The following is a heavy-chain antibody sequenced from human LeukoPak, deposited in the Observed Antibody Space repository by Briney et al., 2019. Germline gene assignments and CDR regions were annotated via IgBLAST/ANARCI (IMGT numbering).Heavy chain of an antibody. CDR1: GFTFSSFS. V-gene: IGHV3-23*01. J-gene: IGHJ4*02. CDR3: SKDRFERGSGWVSGY. D-gene: IGHD6-19*01. Sequence: PGGSLRLSCAASGFTFSSFSMSWVRQAPGKGPEWISSVTFSGGTTYYADSVRGRFTISRDSSKNTAYLQMNSLRAEDTALYYCSKDRFERGSGWVSGYWGQGTLVTVSS. CDR2: VTFSGGTT.